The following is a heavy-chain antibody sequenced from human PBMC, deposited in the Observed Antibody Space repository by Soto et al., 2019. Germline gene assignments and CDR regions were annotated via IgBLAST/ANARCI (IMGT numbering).Heavy chain of an antibody. D-gene: IGHD3-3*01. CDR2: IYYLGNT. Sequence: SETLSLSCTVSGDSIRSSYWSWIRQPPGKGLEWIGHIYYLGNTNYNPSLKSRVTISLDTSKNQFSLKLNSVTAADTAVYYCMRVVTIFGVLRNWFAPWGQGTLVTVS. J-gene: IGHJ5*02. V-gene: IGHV4-59*01. CDR3: MRVVTIFGVLRNWFAP. CDR1: GDSIRSSY.